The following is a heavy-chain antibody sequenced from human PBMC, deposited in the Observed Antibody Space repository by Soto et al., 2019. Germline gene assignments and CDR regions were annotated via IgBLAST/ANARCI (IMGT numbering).Heavy chain of an antibody. CDR1: GFTFSSYG. D-gene: IGHD5-18*01. Sequence: PGGSLRLSCAASGFTFSSYGMHWVRQAPGKGLEWVAVIWYDGSNKYYADSVKGRFTISRDNSKNKLYLQMNSLRAEDTAVYYCARDKSRGYSYGYDYWGQGTLVTVSS. J-gene: IGHJ4*02. V-gene: IGHV3-33*01. CDR3: ARDKSRGYSYGYDY. CDR2: IWYDGSNK.